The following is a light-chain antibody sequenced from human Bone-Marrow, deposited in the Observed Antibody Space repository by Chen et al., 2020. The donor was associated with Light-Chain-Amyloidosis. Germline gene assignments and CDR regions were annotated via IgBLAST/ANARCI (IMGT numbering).Light chain of an antibody. J-gene: IGLJ3*02. CDR1: NIGSTS. Sequence: SYVLTQPSSVSVAPGQTATIACGGNNIGSTSVHWYQQTPGQAPLLFVYDDSDRPSGIPERLSGSNSGNTATRTSSRVESGDEADYYWRVWDRSSDRAVFGGGTKLTVL. V-gene: IGLV3-21*02. CDR3: RVWDRSSDRAV. CDR2: DDS.